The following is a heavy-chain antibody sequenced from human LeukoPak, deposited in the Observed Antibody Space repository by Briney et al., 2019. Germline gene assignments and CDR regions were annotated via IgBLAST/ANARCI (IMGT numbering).Heavy chain of an antibody. Sequence: SETLSLTCTVSGGSISSSSYYWGWIRQPPGTGLEWIGSIYYSGSTYYNPSLKSRVTISVDTSKNQFSLKLSSVTAADTAVYYCARPEGGYYDILTGYYDAFDIWGQGTMVTVSS. CDR3: ARPEGGYYDILTGYYDAFDI. CDR1: GGSISSSSYY. D-gene: IGHD3-9*01. J-gene: IGHJ3*02. V-gene: IGHV4-39*01. CDR2: IYYSGST.